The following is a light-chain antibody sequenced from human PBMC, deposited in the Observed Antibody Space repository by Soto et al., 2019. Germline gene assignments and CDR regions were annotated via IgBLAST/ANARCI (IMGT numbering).Light chain of an antibody. Sequence: QAVVTQEPSLTVSPGGSVTLTCASSTGAVTSTYYPSWFQQKPGQAPRSLIYSTGNKHSWTPARFSGSLLGGKAALTLSGVQHEDEAEYYCLLCYGGAQVFGGGTKLTVL. CDR1: TGAVTSTYY. V-gene: IGLV7-43*01. CDR2: STG. CDR3: LLCYGGAQV. J-gene: IGLJ2*01.